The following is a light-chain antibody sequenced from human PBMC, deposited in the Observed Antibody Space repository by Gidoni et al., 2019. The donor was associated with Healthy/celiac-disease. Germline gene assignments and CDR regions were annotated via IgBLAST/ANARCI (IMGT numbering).Light chain of an antibody. CDR2: DAS. J-gene: IGKJ4*01. CDR3: QQRSF. Sequence: EIVLTQSPATLSLAPGERATLSCRASQSVSSYLAWYQQKPGQAPRLLIYDASNRATGIPARFSGSGSGTDFTLTISSLEPEDFAVYCCQQRSFFGGGTKVEIK. CDR1: QSVSSY. V-gene: IGKV3-11*01.